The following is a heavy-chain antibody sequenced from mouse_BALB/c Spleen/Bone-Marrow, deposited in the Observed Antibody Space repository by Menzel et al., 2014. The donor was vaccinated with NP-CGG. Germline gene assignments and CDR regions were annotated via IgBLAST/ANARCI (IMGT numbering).Heavy chain of an antibody. D-gene: IGHD1-1*01. J-gene: IGHJ3*01. CDR2: IDPANGNT. Sequence: EVQRVESGAELVSPGASVRLSCTASGFNIKDTYIHWVMRRPEQGLEWIGRIDPANGNTKYDPKFQGKATITTDTSSNTASLQLSSLTSEDAAVYYCAGDYSFTYWGQGTLVTVSA. V-gene: IGHV14-3*02. CDR1: GFNIKDTY. CDR3: AGDYSFTY.